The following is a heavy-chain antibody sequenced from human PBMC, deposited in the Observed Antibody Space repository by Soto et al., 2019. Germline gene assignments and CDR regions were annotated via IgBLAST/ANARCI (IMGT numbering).Heavy chain of an antibody. V-gene: IGHV3-23*01. Sequence: GGSLRLSCAASGFTFSSYAMSWVRQAPGKGLEWVSAISGSGGSTYYADSVKGRFTISRDNSKNTLYLQMNSLRAEDTAVYYCAKVRGSSSSPYYYGMDVWGQGTTVTVSS. CDR1: GFTFSSYA. D-gene: IGHD6-6*01. CDR2: ISGSGGST. J-gene: IGHJ6*02. CDR3: AKVRGSSSSPYYYGMDV.